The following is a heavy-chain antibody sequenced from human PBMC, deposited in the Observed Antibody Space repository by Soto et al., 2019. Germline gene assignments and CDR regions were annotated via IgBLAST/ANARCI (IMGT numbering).Heavy chain of an antibody. Sequence: QLQLQESGPGLVKPSETLSLTCTVSGGSISSSSYYWGWIRQPPGNGLEWIGSIYYSGSTYYNPSLKSLVTIAVDTSNNQFSLKLSSVTAAYTAVYYFASVRQATTWYFALLGRGTLVTVSS. D-gene: IGHD6-6*01. V-gene: IGHV4-39*01. CDR3: ASVRQATTWYFAL. CDR2: IYYSGST. J-gene: IGHJ2*01. CDR1: GGSISSSSYY.